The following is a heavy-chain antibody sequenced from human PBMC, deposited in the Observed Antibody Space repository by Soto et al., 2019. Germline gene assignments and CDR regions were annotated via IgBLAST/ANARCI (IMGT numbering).Heavy chain of an antibody. V-gene: IGHV1-3*01. CDR2: INAGNGNT. CDR3: TKADILTGCFDY. D-gene: IGHD3-9*01. J-gene: IGHJ4*02. CDR1: GYTFTSYA. Sequence: QIQLVQSGAEVKKPGASVKVSCKASGYTFTSYAMHWVRQAPGQRLEWMGWINAGNGNTKYSQKFPGRVTFTRDTSASTAYMELSGLRSEDTALYYCTKADILTGCFDYWGQGTLVTVSS.